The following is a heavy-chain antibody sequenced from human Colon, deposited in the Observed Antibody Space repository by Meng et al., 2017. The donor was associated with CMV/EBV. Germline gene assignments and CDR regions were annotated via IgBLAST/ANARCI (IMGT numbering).Heavy chain of an antibody. CDR3: GRDPAYGALDY. CDR1: GFTFSRSW. CDR2: INPDGSAK. V-gene: IGHV3-7*01. D-gene: IGHD2-21*01. Sequence: SCGVFGFTFSRSWMSGVRLAPGKGLEWVADINPDGSAKYYVDSVKGRFTVSRDNDKMSLYLEMDSLRAEDTAVYYCGRDPAYGALDYWGQGTLVTVSS. J-gene: IGHJ4*02.